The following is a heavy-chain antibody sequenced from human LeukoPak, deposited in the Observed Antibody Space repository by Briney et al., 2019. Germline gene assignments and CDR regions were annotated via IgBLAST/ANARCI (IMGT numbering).Heavy chain of an antibody. V-gene: IGHV1-46*01. CDR1: GYTFTSYY. Sequence: ASVKVSCKASGYTFTSYYMHWVRQAPGQGLEWIGIINPSGGSTSYAQKFQGRVTMTGDTSTSTVYMELSSLRSEDTAVYYCARVLSYYDILTGYYYYYGMDVWGQGTTVTVSS. J-gene: IGHJ6*02. D-gene: IGHD3-9*01. CDR3: ARVLSYYDILTGYYYYYGMDV. CDR2: INPSGGST.